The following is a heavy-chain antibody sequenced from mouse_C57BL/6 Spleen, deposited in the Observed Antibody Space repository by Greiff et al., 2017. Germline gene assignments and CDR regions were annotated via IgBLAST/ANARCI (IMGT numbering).Heavy chain of an antibody. D-gene: IGHD6-1*01. CDR3: ARGGQPYFDY. V-gene: IGHV1-69*01. CDR2: IDPSDSYT. CDR1: GYTFTSYW. Sequence: QVQLQQPGAELVMPGASVKLSCKASGYTFTSYWMHWVKQRPGQGLEWIGEIDPSDSYTNYNQKFKGKSTLTVDKSSSTAYMQLSSLTSEDSAVXYCARGGQPYFDYWGQGTTLTVSS. J-gene: IGHJ2*01.